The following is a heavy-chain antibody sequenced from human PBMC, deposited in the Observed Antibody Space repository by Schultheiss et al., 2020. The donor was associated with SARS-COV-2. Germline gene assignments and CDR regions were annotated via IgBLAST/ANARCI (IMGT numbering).Heavy chain of an antibody. CDR2: INHSGST. CDR3: ARGPRYSYGWRNYYGMDV. Sequence: SETLSLTCAVYGGSFSGYYWSWIRQPPGKGLEWIGEINHSGSTKYNPSLKSRVTISVDTSKNQFSLKLSSVTAADTAVYYCARGPRYSYGWRNYYGMDVWGQGTTVTVSS. V-gene: IGHV4-34*01. D-gene: IGHD5-18*01. CDR1: GGSFSGYY. J-gene: IGHJ6*02.